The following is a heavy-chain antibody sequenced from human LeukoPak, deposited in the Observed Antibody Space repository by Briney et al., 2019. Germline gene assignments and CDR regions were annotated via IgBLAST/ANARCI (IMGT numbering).Heavy chain of an antibody. V-gene: IGHV3-9*01. CDR2: ISWNSGSI. CDR3: ATDPSFGSGYDKTFDY. Sequence: GRCLRLSCAASGVSFDDYAMRGGRQAPGKGLEWVSGISWNSGSIGYAGSVKGRFTISRDNAKNSLYLQMNSLRAAATALYYCATDPSFGSGYDKTFDYWGQGTLVTVSS. D-gene: IGHD5-12*01. J-gene: IGHJ4*02. CDR1: GVSFDDYA.